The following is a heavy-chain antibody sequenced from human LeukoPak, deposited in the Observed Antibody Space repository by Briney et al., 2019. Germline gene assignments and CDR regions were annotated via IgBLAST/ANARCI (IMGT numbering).Heavy chain of an antibody. CDR1: GGSISSYS. V-gene: IGHV4-59*01. D-gene: IGHD3-3*01. J-gene: IGHJ4*02. Sequence: SETLSLTCTVSGGSISSYSWSWIRQPPGKGLEWIGYIYYSGSTNYNPSLKSRVTISVDTSKNQFSLKLSSVTAADTAVYYCARAKRGITIFGVVLFDYWGQGTLVTASS. CDR3: ARAKRGITIFGVVLFDY. CDR2: IYYSGST.